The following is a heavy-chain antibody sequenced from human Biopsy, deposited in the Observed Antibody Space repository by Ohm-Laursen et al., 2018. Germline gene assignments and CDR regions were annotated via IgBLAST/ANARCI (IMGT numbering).Heavy chain of an antibody. J-gene: IGHJ4*02. D-gene: IGHD1-1*01. CDR1: GYSFTNHD. Sequence: ASVKVSCEASGYSFTNHDINWVRQATGQGLEWMGWMNPNSGNTGYAQKFQDRVTMTWNTSTSTAYMELSSLRSGDTAVYYCAGDINAWNVNYWGQGTPAIVSS. CDR2: MNPNSGNT. CDR3: AGDINAWNVNY. V-gene: IGHV1-8*01.